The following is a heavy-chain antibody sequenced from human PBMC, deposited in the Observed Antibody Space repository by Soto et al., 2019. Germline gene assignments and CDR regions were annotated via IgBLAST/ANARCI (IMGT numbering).Heavy chain of an antibody. CDR1: GGSISSYY. CDR3: ARSIAVAVNYYFDY. CDR2: IYYSGST. J-gene: IGHJ4*02. Sequence: SETLSLTCTVSGGSISSYYWSWIRQPPGKGLEWIGYIYYSGSTNYNPSLKSRVTISVDTSKNQFSLKLSSVTAADTAVYYCARSIAVAVNYYFDYWGQGTLVTVSS. D-gene: IGHD6-19*01. V-gene: IGHV4-59*01.